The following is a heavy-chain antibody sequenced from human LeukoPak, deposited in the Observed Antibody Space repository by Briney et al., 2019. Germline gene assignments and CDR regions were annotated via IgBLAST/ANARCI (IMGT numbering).Heavy chain of an antibody. CDR3: AKDLSSFGVVIEINYYYGMDV. D-gene: IGHD3-3*01. J-gene: IGHJ6*02. CDR1: GFTFSSYS. V-gene: IGHV3-21*04. Sequence: GGSLRLSCAASGFTFSSYSMNWVRQAPGKGLEWVSSISSSSSYIYYADSVKGRFTISRDNAKNSLYLQMNSLRAEDTALYYCAKDLSSFGVVIEINYYYGMDVWGQGTTVTVSS. CDR2: ISSSSSYI.